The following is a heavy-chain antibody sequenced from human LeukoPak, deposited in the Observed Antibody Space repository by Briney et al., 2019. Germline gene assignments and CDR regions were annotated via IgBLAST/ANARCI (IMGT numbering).Heavy chain of an antibody. D-gene: IGHD3-10*01. CDR1: GFTVSSNY. CDR2: IYSDGPT. V-gene: IGHV3-53*01. CDR3: ARDSRDGSGSPFDY. J-gene: IGHJ4*02. Sequence: GGSLRLSCAVSGFTVSSNYMSWVRQAPGKGLEWVSVIYSDGPTYYADSVKGRFTISRDNAKNSLYLQMNSLRAEDTAVYYCARDSRDGSGSPFDYWGQGTLVTVSS.